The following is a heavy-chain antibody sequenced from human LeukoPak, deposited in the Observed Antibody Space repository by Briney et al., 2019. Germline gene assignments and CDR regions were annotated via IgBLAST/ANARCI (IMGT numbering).Heavy chain of an antibody. Sequence: SETLSLTCTVSGGSISNYHWSWIRQPAGKGLEWIGQIHTSGSTNYNPPLKSRVTMSIDTPENQLSLTIRSVTAADRAVYYCARRDISSGWSFEYWGQGTLVTVSS. CDR1: GGSISNYH. V-gene: IGHV4-4*07. D-gene: IGHD6-19*01. CDR3: ARRDISSGWSFEY. J-gene: IGHJ4*02. CDR2: IHTSGST.